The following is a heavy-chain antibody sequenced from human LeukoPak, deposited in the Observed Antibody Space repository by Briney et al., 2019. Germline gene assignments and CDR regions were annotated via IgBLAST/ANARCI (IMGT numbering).Heavy chain of an antibody. CDR2: IYYSRST. Sequence: PSQTLSLTCTVSGRSNSSGGYYWSWIRQHPGKGLEWIGYIYYSRSTYYNPSLKSRVTISVDTSKNQFSLKLSSVTAADTAVYYCASTPLGYCSGGSCYPRYYYYGMDVWGQGTTVTVSS. CDR3: ASTPLGYCSGGSCYPRYYYYGMDV. CDR1: GRSNSSGGYY. J-gene: IGHJ6*02. D-gene: IGHD2-15*01. V-gene: IGHV4-31*03.